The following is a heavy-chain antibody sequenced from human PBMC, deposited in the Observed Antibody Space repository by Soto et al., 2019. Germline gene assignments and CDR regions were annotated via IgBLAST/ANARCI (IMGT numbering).Heavy chain of an antibody. CDR2: IYHSGST. V-gene: IGHV4-30-2*01. Sequence: SETLSLTCAVSGGSISSGGYSWSWIRQPPGKGLEWIGYIYHSGSTYYNPSLKSRVTISVDRSKNQFSLKLSSVTAADTAVYYCARGPSSGYFFIGIDPWGQGTLVTVSS. J-gene: IGHJ5*02. D-gene: IGHD3-22*01. CDR1: GGSISSGGYS. CDR3: ARGPSSGYFFIGIDP.